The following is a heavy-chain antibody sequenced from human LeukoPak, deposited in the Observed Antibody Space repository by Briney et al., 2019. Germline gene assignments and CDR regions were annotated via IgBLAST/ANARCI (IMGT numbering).Heavy chain of an antibody. CDR3: ARDSGNYLDAFDI. J-gene: IGHJ3*02. V-gene: IGHV3-21*01. CDR2: ISSSSSYI. CDR1: GFTFSRHS. Sequence: GGSLRLSCAASGFTFSRHSINWVRQAPGKGLEWVSSISSSSSYIYHADSVKGRFTISRDNAKNSLYLQMNSLRAEDTAVYYCARDSGNYLDAFDIWGQGTMVTVSS. D-gene: IGHD1-7*01.